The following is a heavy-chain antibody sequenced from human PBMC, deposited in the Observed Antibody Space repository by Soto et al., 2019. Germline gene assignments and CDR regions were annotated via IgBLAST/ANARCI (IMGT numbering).Heavy chain of an antibody. J-gene: IGHJ3*02. V-gene: IGHV1-2*02. CDR2: INPNSGGA. CDR3: ASTFCGGDCYSLGAFDI. CDR1: GYTLTGYY. D-gene: IGHD2-21*02. Sequence: GASVKVSCKASGYTLTGYYMHWVRQAPGQGLEWMGWINPNSGGANYAQKFQGRVTMTRDTSISTAYMELSRLRSDDTAVYYCASTFCGGDCYSLGAFDIWGQGAMVTVSS.